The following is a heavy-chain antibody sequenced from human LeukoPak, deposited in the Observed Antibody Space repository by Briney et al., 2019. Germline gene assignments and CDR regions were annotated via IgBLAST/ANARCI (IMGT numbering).Heavy chain of an antibody. CDR2: IYYSGST. J-gene: IGHJ4*02. CDR1: GGSISSYY. D-gene: IGHD5-24*01. V-gene: IGHV4-59*12. CDR3: ARDGRDGYNGNLDY. Sequence: SETLSLTCTVSGGSISSYYWSWIRQPPGKGLEWIGYIYYSGSTNYNPSLKSRVTMSVDTSKNQFSLKLSSVTAADTAVYYCARDGRDGYNGNLDYWGQGTLVTVSS.